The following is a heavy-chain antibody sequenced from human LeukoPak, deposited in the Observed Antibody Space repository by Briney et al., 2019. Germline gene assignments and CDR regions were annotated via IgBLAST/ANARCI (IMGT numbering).Heavy chain of an antibody. V-gene: IGHV1-69*13. Sequence: ASVKVSCKASGGTFSSYAISWVRQAPGQGLEWMGGIIPIFGTANYAQKFQGRVTITADESTSTAYMELSSLRSEDTAVYYCARDPIYGSNAFDIWGQGTMVTVSS. CDR2: IIPIFGTA. CDR3: ARDPIYGSNAFDI. J-gene: IGHJ3*02. CDR1: GGTFSSYA. D-gene: IGHD4-17*01.